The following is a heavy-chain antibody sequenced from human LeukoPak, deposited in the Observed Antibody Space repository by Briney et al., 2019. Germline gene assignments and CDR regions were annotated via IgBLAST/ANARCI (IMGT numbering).Heavy chain of an antibody. J-gene: IGHJ4*02. D-gene: IGHD2-2*01. V-gene: IGHV3-66*01. CDR1: GFTVSTTY. Sequence: QTGGSLRLSCAASGFTVSTTYMSWVRQAPGRGLEWVSVIYSGGSTYYADSVKGRFTISRDNSKNTLFLQMNSLTAEDTAVYYCARDFTHCSSTNCFAAGSDYWGQGTLATVSS. CDR2: IYSGGST. CDR3: ARDFTHCSSTNCFAAGSDY.